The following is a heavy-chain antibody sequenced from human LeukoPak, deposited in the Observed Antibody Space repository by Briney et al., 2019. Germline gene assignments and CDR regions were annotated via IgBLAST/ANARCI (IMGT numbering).Heavy chain of an antibody. J-gene: IGHJ4*02. V-gene: IGHV3-23*01. CDR2: ITTGGPNT. CDR1: GFTFSTYW. D-gene: IGHD7-27*01. Sequence: GGSLRLSCEASGFTFSTYWMSWVRQAPGKGLKWVSTITTGGPNTYYADSVKGRFTVSRDDSKNTLYLQMNSLRAEDTAVYYCAKDGGLWVSAHWGDSWGRGTLVTVSS. CDR3: AKDGGLWVSAHWGDS.